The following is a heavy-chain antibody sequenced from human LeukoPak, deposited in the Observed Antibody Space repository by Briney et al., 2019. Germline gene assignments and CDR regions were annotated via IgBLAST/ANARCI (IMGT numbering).Heavy chain of an antibody. CDR3: VRGYSSGYRLDY. J-gene: IGHJ4*02. CDR2: INGDGSST. V-gene: IGHV3-74*01. Sequence: GGSLRLSCAASGFSFSSYWMHWVRQDPVKGLLWVSRINGDGSSTDYADSEKGRFTTSRDNAKNTVYLQMNSLKAEDTAVYYCVRGYSSGYRLDYWGQGTLVTVSS. D-gene: IGHD3-22*01. CDR1: GFSFSSYW.